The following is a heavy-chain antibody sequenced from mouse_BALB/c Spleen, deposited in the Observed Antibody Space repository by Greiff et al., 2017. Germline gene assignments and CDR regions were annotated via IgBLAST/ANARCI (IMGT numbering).Heavy chain of an antibody. J-gene: IGHJ3*01. D-gene: IGHD1-1*01. CDR2: IYPYNGGT. CDR1: GYTFTDYN. Sequence: VQLQQSGPELVKPGASVKISCKASGYTFTDYNTHWVKQSHGKSLEWIGYIYPYNGGTGYNQKFKSKATLTVDNSSSTAYMELRSLTSEDSAVYYCARGYGMVWFAYWGQGTLVTVSA. CDR3: ARGYGMVWFAY. V-gene: IGHV1S29*02.